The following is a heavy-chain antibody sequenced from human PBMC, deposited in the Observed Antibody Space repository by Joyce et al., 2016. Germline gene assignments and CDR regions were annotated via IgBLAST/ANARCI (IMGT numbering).Heavy chain of an antibody. CDR2: IDWDDDK. CDR1: GFSLSTSGMC. V-gene: IGHV2-70*15. CDR3: AREFHGDSALYYLHY. Sequence: QVTLRESGPALVQPTQTLTLTCTFSGFSLSTSGMCVSWIRQPPGKALEWLARIDWDDDKYYSRSLKTRLTISKDTSKNQVVLTMTNMDPVDTATYYCAREFHGDSALYYLHYWGQGTLVTVSS. D-gene: IGHD4-17*01. J-gene: IGHJ4*02.